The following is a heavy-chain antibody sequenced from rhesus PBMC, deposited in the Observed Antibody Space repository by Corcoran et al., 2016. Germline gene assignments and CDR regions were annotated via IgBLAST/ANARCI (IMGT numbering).Heavy chain of an antibody. J-gene: IGHJ2*01. D-gene: IGHD3-28*01. V-gene: IGHV4-93*02. CDR2: IYGGGGST. Sequence: QVQLQESGPAVVKPSETLSLTCAVSGGSISSSNWWSWIRQSPGKGLEWIGGIYGGGGSTEYNPSLKSRVTISIDTSKNQFSLKLSSVTAADTAVYYCARQWGIVVIIGYFDLWGPGTPITISS. CDR1: GGSISSSNW. CDR3: ARQWGIVVIIGYFDL.